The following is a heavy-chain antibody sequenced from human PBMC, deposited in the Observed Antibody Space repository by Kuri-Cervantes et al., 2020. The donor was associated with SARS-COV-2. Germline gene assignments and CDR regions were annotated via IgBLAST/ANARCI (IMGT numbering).Heavy chain of an antibody. CDR2: IDPSDSYT. CDR3: ARLYYYDNWALIDY. J-gene: IGHJ4*02. V-gene: IGHV5-10-1*01. CDR1: GYSFTSYW. D-gene: IGHD3-22*01. Sequence: KVSCKGSGYSFTSYWISWVRQMPGKGLEWMGRIDPSDSYTNYSPSFQGHVTISADKSISTAYLQWSSLKASDTAMYYCARLYYYDNWALIDYWGQGALVTVSS.